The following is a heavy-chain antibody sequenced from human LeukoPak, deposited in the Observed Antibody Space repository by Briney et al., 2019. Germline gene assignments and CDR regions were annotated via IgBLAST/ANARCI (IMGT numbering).Heavy chain of an antibody. D-gene: IGHD3-22*01. Sequence: ASVKVSCKVSGYTLTELSMHWVRQAPGKGLEWMGGFDPEDGETIYAQKFQSRVTMTEDTSTDTAYMELSSLRSEDTAVYYCATYYYDSSDYGMDVWGQGTTVTVSS. CDR1: GYTLTELS. J-gene: IGHJ6*02. V-gene: IGHV1-24*01. CDR2: FDPEDGET. CDR3: ATYYYDSSDYGMDV.